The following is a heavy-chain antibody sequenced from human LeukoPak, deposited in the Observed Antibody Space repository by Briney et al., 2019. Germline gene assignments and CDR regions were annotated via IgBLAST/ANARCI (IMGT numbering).Heavy chain of an antibody. CDR1: GFTFSSYE. V-gene: IGHV3-48*03. D-gene: IGHD3-10*01. Sequence: GGSLRLSCAASGFTFSSYEMNWVRQAPGKGLEGVSYISSSGTTIYYADSVKGRFTISRDYAKKSLSLQMNSLRAEDTAVYYCARVPYLSFGEAYFDYWGQGTLVTVSS. J-gene: IGHJ4*02. CDR3: ARVPYLSFGEAYFDY. CDR2: ISSSGTTI.